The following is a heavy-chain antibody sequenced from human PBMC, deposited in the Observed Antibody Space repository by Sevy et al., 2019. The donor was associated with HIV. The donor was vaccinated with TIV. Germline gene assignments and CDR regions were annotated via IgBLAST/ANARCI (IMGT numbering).Heavy chain of an antibody. CDR2: IHYSGST. CDR3: AKHCSHYFDNSGYGEAFDI. CDR1: GGSISSSIYY. D-gene: IGHD3-22*01. V-gene: IGHV4-39*01. Sequence: SKTLSLTCSVSGGSISSSIYYWGWIRQSPAKGLEWFGSIHYSGSTYYHLSLKSRVTISVDTSKNQFSLKMNSVTAADTAVYYCAKHCSHYFDNSGYGEAFDIWGQGTKVTVSS. J-gene: IGHJ3*02.